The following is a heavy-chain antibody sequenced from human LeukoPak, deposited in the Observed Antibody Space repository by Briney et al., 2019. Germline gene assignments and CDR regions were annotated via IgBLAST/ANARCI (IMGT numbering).Heavy chain of an antibody. Sequence: PGGSLRLSCAASGFTYSSYSMNWVRQAPGKGLEWVSYISSSSSTIYYADSAKGRFTISRDNAKNSLYLQMNSLRAEDTAVYYCARSGLRFLEWLLPNFDYWGQGTLVTVSS. CDR3: ARSGLRFLEWLLPNFDY. D-gene: IGHD3-3*01. J-gene: IGHJ4*02. CDR1: GFTYSSYS. CDR2: ISSSSSTI. V-gene: IGHV3-48*01.